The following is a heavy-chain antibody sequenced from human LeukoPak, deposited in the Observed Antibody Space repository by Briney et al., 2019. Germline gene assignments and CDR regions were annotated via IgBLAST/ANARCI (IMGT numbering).Heavy chain of an antibody. V-gene: IGHV3-53*01. Sequence: GGSLRLSCAASGFTVSSNYMSWVRQAPGKGLEWVSVIYSGGSTFYADSVKGRFTIFRDGAKNSVYLQMNRLRAEDTAVYYCATDGVGAVPGDVFDIWGQGTMVTVSS. CDR3: ATDGVGAVPGDVFDI. CDR2: IYSGGST. J-gene: IGHJ3*02. CDR1: GFTVSSNY. D-gene: IGHD1-26*01.